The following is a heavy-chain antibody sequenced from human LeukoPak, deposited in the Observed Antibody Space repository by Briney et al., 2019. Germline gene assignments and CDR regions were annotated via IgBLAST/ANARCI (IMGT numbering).Heavy chain of an antibody. V-gene: IGHV3-49*04. CDR1: GFTFGDYA. CDR3: ARDLAITVFRGSY. J-gene: IGHJ4*02. CDR2: IRSEEYGGTP. Sequence: GGSLRLSCRGSGFTFGDYAVTWVRQAPGKGLQWVGFIRSEEYGGTPDYATSVKGRFTISRDNAKNSLYLQMNSLRAEDTAICYSARDLAITVFRGSYWGQGTLVTVSS. D-gene: IGHD3-10*01.